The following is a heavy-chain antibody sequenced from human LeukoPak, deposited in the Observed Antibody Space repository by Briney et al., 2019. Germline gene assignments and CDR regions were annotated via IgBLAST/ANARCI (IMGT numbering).Heavy chain of an antibody. CDR3: ARDWPNIVVVPAAPDY. Sequence: GGSLRLSCAASGFTFSSYWMSWVRQAPGKGLEWVANIKQDGSDKYYVDSVKGRFTISRDNAKNSLYLQMNSLRAEGTAVYYCARDWPNIVVVPAAPDYWGQGTLVTVSS. V-gene: IGHV3-7*01. D-gene: IGHD2-2*01. J-gene: IGHJ4*02. CDR2: IKQDGSDK. CDR1: GFTFSSYW.